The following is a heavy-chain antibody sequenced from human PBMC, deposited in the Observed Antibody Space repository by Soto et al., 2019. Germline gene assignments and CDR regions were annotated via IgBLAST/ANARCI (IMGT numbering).Heavy chain of an antibody. CDR3: ARGYDFWSGYYYYYYYGMDV. CDR2: IYYSGST. CDR1: GGSISSSSYY. Sequence: PSETLSLTCTVSGGSISSSSYYWGWIRQPPGKGLEWIGSIYYSGSTYHNPSLKSRVTISVDTSKNQFSLKLSSVTAADTAVYYCARGYDFWSGYYYYYYYGMDVWGQGTTVTVSS. V-gene: IGHV4-39*01. D-gene: IGHD3-3*01. J-gene: IGHJ6*02.